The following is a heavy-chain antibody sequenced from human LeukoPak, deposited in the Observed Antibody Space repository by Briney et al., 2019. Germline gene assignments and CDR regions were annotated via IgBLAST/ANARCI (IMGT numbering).Heavy chain of an antibody. D-gene: IGHD7-27*01. J-gene: IGHJ6*03. V-gene: IGHV3-23*01. Sequence: PGGSLRLSCAASGFTFSSCALNWVRQAPGKGLEWVSGISGSGGITHYADSVRGRFTISRDNSKNTLYLQMNSLRAEDPAVYYCAKDWSPDWGYYYYYYYMDVWGKGTTVTISS. CDR2: ISGSGGIT. CDR3: AKDWSPDWGYYYYYYYMDV. CDR1: GFTFSSCA.